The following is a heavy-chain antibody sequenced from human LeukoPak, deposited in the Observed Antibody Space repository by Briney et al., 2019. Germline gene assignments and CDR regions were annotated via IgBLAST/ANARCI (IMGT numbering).Heavy chain of an antibody. D-gene: IGHD5-12*01. V-gene: IGHV1-18*01. CDR2: ISAYNGNT. CDR3: ARVAKGDIVATIPVSWFDP. Sequence: ASVKVSCKASGYTFTSYGISWVRQAPGQGLEWMGWISAYNGNTNYAQKLQGRVTMTTDTSTSTAYMELRSLRSDDTAVYYCARVAKGDIVATIPVSWFDPRGQGTLVTVSS. CDR1: GYTFTSYG. J-gene: IGHJ5*02.